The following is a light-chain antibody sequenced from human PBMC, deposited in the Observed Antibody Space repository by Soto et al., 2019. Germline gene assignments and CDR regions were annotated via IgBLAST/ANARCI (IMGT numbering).Light chain of an antibody. CDR2: GAS. V-gene: IGKV3-20*01. CDR1: QSVSSSS. J-gene: IGKJ4*01. CDR3: QQYGSSPPVT. Sequence: EIVLTQSPGTLSFSPGERATLSCRARQSVSSSSLAWYQQKPGQAPRLLIYGASSRATGIPDRFSGSGSGTDFTLTISRLPPEDFAVYYCQQYGSSPPVTFGGGTQVEIK.